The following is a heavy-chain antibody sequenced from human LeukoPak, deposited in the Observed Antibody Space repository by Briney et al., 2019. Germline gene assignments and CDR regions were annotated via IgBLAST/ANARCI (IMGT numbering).Heavy chain of an antibody. CDR1: GFTFDDCA. J-gene: IGHJ4*02. Sequence: LAGGSLRLSCAASGFTFDDCAMPWVRQAPGKGLEWVSGISWNSGSIGYADSVKGRFTISRDNAKNSLYLQMNSLRAEDTALYYCAKGPDTAMVSPYDYWGQGTLVTVSS. CDR2: ISWNSGSI. D-gene: IGHD5-18*01. V-gene: IGHV3-9*01. CDR3: AKGPDTAMVSPYDY.